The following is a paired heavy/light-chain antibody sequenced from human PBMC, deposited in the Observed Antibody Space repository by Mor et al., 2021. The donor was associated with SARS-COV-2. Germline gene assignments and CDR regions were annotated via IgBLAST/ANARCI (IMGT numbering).Light chain of an antibody. V-gene: IGLV1-44*01. CDR2: NNK. Sequence: QSVLTQAPSASGIPGQRVTISCSGGSSNIGTNTVNWYQQLPGTAPKLLIYNNKQRPSGVPDRFSGSKSGTSASLAISGLQSEDEADYYCAAWDDSLNGWMFGGGTKLTVL. CDR1: SSNIGTNT. CDR3: AAWDDSLNGWM. J-gene: IGLJ3*02.
Heavy chain of an antibody. CDR3: VKDSPVGNSYGYQGDY. J-gene: IGHJ4*02. V-gene: IGHV3-30*09. Sequence: QVQLVESGGGVVQPGRSLRLSCAASGFTFSDYAMHWVRQAPGKGLEWVAAISYDGSNKYYAESVKGRFAISRDNSKNTLCLQTNSLRVEDTAVYYCVKDSPVGNSYGYQGDYWGQGTLVTVAS. CDR1: GFTFSDYA. D-gene: IGHD5-18*01. CDR2: ISYDGSNK.